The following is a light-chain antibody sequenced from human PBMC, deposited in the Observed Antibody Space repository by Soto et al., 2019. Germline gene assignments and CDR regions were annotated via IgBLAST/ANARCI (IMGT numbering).Light chain of an antibody. J-gene: IGLJ2*01. V-gene: IGLV4-69*01. Sequence: QLVLTQSPSAAAFLGASVKLACTLSRGHRSYAIAWHQQQPEKGPRYLMKLNSDGSHSKGDGIPDRFSGSSSGAERYLTISSLQSEDEADYYCQTWGTGSVVFGGGTKLTVL. CDR2: LNSDGSH. CDR1: RGHRSYA. CDR3: QTWGTGSVV.